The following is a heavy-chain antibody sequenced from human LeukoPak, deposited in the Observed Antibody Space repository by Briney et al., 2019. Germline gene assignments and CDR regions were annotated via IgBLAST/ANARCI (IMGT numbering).Heavy chain of an antibody. CDR2: INHSGST. CDR1: GGSFSGYY. J-gene: IGHJ3*02. D-gene: IGHD1-1*01. Sequence: SETLSLTSAVYGGSFSGYYWSWIRQPPGKGLEWIGEINHSGSTNYNPSLKSRVTISVDTSKNQFSLKLSSVTAADTAVYYCARGPLEPTFDIWGQGTMVTVSS. CDR3: ARGPLEPTFDI. V-gene: IGHV4-34*01.